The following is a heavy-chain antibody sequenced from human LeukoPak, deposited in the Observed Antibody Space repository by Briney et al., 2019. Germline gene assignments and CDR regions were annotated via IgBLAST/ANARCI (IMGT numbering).Heavy chain of an antibody. CDR1: GFTFSIHW. CDR2: MRQDGSEK. D-gene: IGHD3-22*01. J-gene: IGHJ4*02. CDR3: ARKSGPYYDSSAYYYFDY. Sequence: GGSLRLSCAASGFTFSIHWMSWVRLAPGKGLEWVANMRQDGSEKYYVDSVKGRFTISRDNAKNSLYLLLNSLRAEDTAVYYCARKSGPYYDSSAYYYFDYWGQGTLVTVSS. V-gene: IGHV3-7*01.